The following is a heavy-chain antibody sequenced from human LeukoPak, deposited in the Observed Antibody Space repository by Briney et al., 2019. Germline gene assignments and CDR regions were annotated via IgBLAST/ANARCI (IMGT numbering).Heavy chain of an antibody. V-gene: IGHV4-59*08. J-gene: IGHJ2*01. Sequence: SETLSLTYTVSGGSISSYYWSWIRQPPGKGLEWIGYIYYSGSTNYNPSLKSRVTISVDTSKNQFSLKLSSVTAADTAVYYCARQRGYDSSGYYYYWYFDLWGRGTLVTVSS. D-gene: IGHD3-22*01. CDR3: ARQRGYDSSGYYYYWYFDL. CDR1: GGSISSYY. CDR2: IYYSGST.